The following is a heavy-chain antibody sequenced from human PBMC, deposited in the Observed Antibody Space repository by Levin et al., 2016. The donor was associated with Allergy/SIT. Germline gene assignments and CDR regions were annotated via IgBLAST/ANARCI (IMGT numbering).Heavy chain of an antibody. D-gene: IGHD3-16*02. CDR2: ISSSSSYI. CDR3: ARGITFGGVIVAFDY. V-gene: IGHV3-21*01. CDR1: GFTFSSYS. Sequence: GESLKISCAASGFTFSSYSMNWVRQAPGKGLEWVSSISSSSSYIYYADSVKGRFTISRDNAKNSLYLQMNSLRAEDTAVYYCARGITFGGVIVAFDYWGQGTLVTVSS. J-gene: IGHJ4*02.